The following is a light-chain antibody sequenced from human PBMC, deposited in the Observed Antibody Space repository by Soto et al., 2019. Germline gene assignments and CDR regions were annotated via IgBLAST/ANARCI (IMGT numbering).Light chain of an antibody. J-gene: IGLJ2*01. Sequence: QSALTQPASVSGSPGQSITISCTGTICDVGAYHYVSWYQQFPGKAPKLILYEVSNRPSGISNRFSGFRSGSTASLTASGLLPEDDAHYYCISYSTTGALVFGGGTKVTVL. V-gene: IGLV2-14*01. CDR1: ICDVGAYHY. CDR3: ISYSTTGALV. CDR2: EVS.